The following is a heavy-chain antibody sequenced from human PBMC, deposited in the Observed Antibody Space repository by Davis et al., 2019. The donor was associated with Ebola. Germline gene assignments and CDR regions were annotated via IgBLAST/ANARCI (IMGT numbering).Heavy chain of an antibody. CDR1: GFTFSSYW. J-gene: IGHJ4*02. CDR2: INPDGSFT. CDR3: ARSSYQPDY. D-gene: IGHD2-2*01. V-gene: IGHV3-74*01. Sequence: GESLKISCAASGFTFSSYWMHWVRQAPGKGLVWFSRINPDGSFTDYADSVKGRFSISRDSTSNTLYLQMNGLRAEDTAVYYCARSSYQPDYWGQGTLVTVSS.